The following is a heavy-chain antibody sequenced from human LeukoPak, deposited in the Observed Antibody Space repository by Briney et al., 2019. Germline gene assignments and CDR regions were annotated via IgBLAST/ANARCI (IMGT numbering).Heavy chain of an antibody. J-gene: IGHJ3*02. CDR1: GFTVSSNY. Sequence: PGGSLRLSCAASGFTVSSNYMSWVRQAPGKGLEWVSVIYSGGSTYYADSVKGRFTISRDNSKNTLYLQMNSLRAEDTAMYYCARDVRSGSYYISYAFDIWGQGTMVTVSS. V-gene: IGHV3-66*02. CDR3: ARDVRSGSYYISYAFDI. CDR2: IYSGGST. D-gene: IGHD1-26*01.